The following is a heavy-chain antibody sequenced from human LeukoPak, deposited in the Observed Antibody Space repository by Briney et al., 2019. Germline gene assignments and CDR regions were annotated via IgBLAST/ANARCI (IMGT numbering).Heavy chain of an antibody. CDR1: GYTFTSYD. CDR2: MNPNSGNT. D-gene: IGHD6-6*01. J-gene: IGHJ4*02. CDR3: ATDQGKQLPGSY. V-gene: IGHV1-8*01. Sequence: ASVKVSCKASGYTFTSYDINWVRQATGQGLEWMGWMNPNSGNTGYAQKFQGRVTMTRNTSISTAYMELSSLRSEDTAVYYCATDQGKQLPGSYWGQGTLVTVSS.